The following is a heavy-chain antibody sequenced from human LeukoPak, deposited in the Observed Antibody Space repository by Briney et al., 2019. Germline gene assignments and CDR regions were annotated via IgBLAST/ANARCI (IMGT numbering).Heavy chain of an antibody. V-gene: IGHV3-74*01. CDR1: GFTFSSYW. J-gene: IGHJ4*02. CDR3: VRESRTDYYGDF. CDR2: IKSDGSST. Sequence: GGSLRLSCTASGFTFSSYWMHWVRQVPGKGLVWVSRIKSDGSSTAYADSVKGRFTMSRDNAWNTLYLQMNSLRVEDTAVYFCVRESRTDYYGDFWGQGTLVTASS. D-gene: IGHD3-10*01.